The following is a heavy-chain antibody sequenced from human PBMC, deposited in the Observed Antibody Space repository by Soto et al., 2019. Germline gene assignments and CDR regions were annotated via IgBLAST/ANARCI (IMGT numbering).Heavy chain of an antibody. J-gene: IGHJ4*02. CDR1: GFTFSTYS. CDR3: ARELFGNSYYGSGPGY. V-gene: IGHV3-21*06. D-gene: IGHD3-10*01. CDR2: ISSSGTYI. Sequence: GGSLRLSCAASGFTFSTYSMNWVRQAPGKGLEWVSSISSSGTYIYYADSMKGRFTISRDNAKNSLYLQMNSLRAEDTAVYYCARELFGNSYYGSGPGYWGQGTLVTVSS.